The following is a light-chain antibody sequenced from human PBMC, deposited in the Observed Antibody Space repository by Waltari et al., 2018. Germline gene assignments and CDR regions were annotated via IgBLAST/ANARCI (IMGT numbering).Light chain of an antibody. V-gene: IGLV2-14*01. CDR1: SSDVGGYHY. Sequence: QSALTQPASVSGSPGQSITISCTGTSSDVGGYHYVSWYQQHPGKAPKLMIYEVSHRPTGVCNRFSGSKSGNTASLTISGLQAEDEADYYCSSYTSSTTPYVFGTGTKVTVL. CDR3: SSYTSSTTPYV. CDR2: EVS. J-gene: IGLJ1*01.